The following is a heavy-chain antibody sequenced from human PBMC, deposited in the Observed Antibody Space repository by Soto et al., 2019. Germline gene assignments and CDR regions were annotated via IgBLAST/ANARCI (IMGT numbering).Heavy chain of an antibody. Sequence: PVGSLRLSGAASGFTFSSYAMSRVRQARGKGLEWVSAISGSGGSTYYADSVKGRFTISRDNSKNTLYLQMNSLKTEDTAVYYCITTYSGTPARPYLDLWGQGTPVTVSS. CDR2: ISGSGGST. CDR1: GFTFSSYA. J-gene: IGHJ4*02. CDR3: ITTYSGTPARPYLDL. V-gene: IGHV3-23*01. D-gene: IGHD1-26*01.